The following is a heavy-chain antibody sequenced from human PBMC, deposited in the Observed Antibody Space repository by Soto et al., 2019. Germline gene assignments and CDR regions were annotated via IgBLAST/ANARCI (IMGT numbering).Heavy chain of an antibody. V-gene: IGHV3-33*01. CDR3: ARESTQGYFDY. Sequence: VQLVESGGGVVQPGRSLRLSCAASGFTFSSYGMHWVRQAPGKGLEWVAVIWYDGSNKYYADSVKGRFTISRHNSKNTLYLQMHSLRAEDTAVYYCARESTQGYFDYWGQGTLVTVSS. J-gene: IGHJ4*02. CDR2: IWYDGSNK. CDR1: GFTFSSYG.